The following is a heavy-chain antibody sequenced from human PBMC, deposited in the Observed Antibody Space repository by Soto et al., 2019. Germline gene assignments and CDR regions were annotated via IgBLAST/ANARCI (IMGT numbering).Heavy chain of an antibody. V-gene: IGHV3-23*01. CDR2: ISGSGGST. J-gene: IGHJ4*02. Sequence: GGSLRLSCAASGFTFSSYAMSWVRRAPGKGLEWVSAISGSGGSTYYADSVKGRFTISRDNSKNTLYLQMNSLRAEDTAVYYCAKENGYSSGWFEFEYWGQGTLVTVSS. D-gene: IGHD6-13*01. CDR3: AKENGYSSGWFEFEY. CDR1: GFTFSSYA.